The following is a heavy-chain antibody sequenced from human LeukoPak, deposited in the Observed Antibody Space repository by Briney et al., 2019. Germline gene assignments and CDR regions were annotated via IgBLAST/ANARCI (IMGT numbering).Heavy chain of an antibody. CDR1: GYTLTGYY. Sequence: ASVKVSCKASGYTLTGYYMHWVRQAPGQGLEWMGWINPNSGGTNYAQKFQGRVTMTRDTSTSTVYMELSSLRSEDTAVYYCARQVRITGTMGGNWFDPWGQGTLVTVSS. J-gene: IGHJ5*02. V-gene: IGHV1-2*02. D-gene: IGHD1-7*01. CDR3: ARQVRITGTMGGNWFDP. CDR2: INPNSGGT.